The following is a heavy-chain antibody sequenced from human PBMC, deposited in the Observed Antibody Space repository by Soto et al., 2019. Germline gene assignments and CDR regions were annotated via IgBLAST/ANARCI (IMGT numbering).Heavy chain of an antibody. V-gene: IGHV3-23*01. CDR3: AKDVDIVVVPAAIAPLDY. CDR2: ISGSGGST. Sequence: EVQLLESGGGLVQPGGSLRLFCAASGFTFSSYAMSWVHQAPGKGLEWVSAISGSGGSTYYADSVKGRFTISRDNSKNTLYLQMNSLRAEDTAVYYCAKDVDIVVVPAAIAPLDYWGQGTLVTVSS. D-gene: IGHD2-2*02. CDR1: GFTFSSYA. J-gene: IGHJ4*02.